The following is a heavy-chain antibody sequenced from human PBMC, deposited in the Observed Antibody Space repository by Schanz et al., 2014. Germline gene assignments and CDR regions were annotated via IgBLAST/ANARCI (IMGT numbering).Heavy chain of an antibody. Sequence: QVQLVESGGGVVQPGRSLRLSCAASEFTFSSYGMHWVRQAPGKGLEWVAAMSYDGSIKYYGDSVKGRFTISRDNSKNTLYLHMNTLRSEDTAVYYCAKDSTHIDIVLVPTAIDYWGQGTLVTVSS. CDR2: MSYDGSIK. J-gene: IGHJ4*02. V-gene: IGHV3-30*18. CDR3: AKDSTHIDIVLVPTAIDY. D-gene: IGHD2-2*01. CDR1: EFTFSSYG.